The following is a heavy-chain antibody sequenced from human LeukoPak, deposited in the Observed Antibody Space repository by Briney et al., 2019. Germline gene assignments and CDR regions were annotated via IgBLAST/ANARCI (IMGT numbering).Heavy chain of an antibody. Sequence: SETLSLTCTVSGGSISSYYWSWIRQPAGKGLEWIGRIYTSGSTNYKPSLKSRVTMSVDTSKNQFSLKLSSVTAADTAVYYCARDRGYNQGGYYYGMDVWGQGTTVTVSS. CDR1: GGSISSYY. CDR2: IYTSGST. D-gene: IGHD5-24*01. CDR3: ARDRGYNQGGYYYGMDV. J-gene: IGHJ6*02. V-gene: IGHV4-4*07.